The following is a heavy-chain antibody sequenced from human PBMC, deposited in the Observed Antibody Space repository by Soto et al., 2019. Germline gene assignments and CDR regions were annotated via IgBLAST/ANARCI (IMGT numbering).Heavy chain of an antibody. CDR1: GGSISSSHW. CDR3: AGSGGGEDY. V-gene: IGHV4-4*02. D-gene: IGHD3-16*01. J-gene: IGHJ4*02. Sequence: QVQLQESGPGLVKPSGTLSLTCAVSGGSISSSHWWSWVRQPPGKGLEWIGEIYHSGSTNYNPSPKRRVTISVDPSKNQFSPKLSSGTAANTAVYFCAGSGGGEDYWGQGTLVTVPS. CDR2: IYHSGST.